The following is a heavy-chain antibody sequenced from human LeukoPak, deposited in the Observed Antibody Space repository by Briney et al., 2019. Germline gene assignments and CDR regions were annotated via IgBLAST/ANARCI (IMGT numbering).Heavy chain of an antibody. Sequence: PSETLSLTCAVYGGSFSGYYWSWIRQPPGKGLEWIGEINHSGSTNYNPSLKSRVTISVDTSKNQFSLKLSSVTAADTAVYYCARQKNRGEIDYWGQGTVVTVSS. CDR1: GGSFSGYY. J-gene: IGHJ4*02. D-gene: IGHD3-10*01. V-gene: IGHV4-34*01. CDR3: ARQKNRGEIDY. CDR2: INHSGST.